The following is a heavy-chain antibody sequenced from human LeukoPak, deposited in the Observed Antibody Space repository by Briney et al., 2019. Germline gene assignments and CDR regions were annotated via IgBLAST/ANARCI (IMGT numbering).Heavy chain of an antibody. CDR1: GGSISSGGYY. CDR3: ARGADSSGYYSIFYFDY. CDR2: IYYSGST. D-gene: IGHD3-22*01. J-gene: IGHJ4*02. V-gene: IGHV4-31*03. Sequence: SQTLSLTCTVSGGSISSGGYYWSWIRQHPGKGLEWIGYIYYSGSTYYNPSLKSRVTISVDTSKNQFSLKLSSVTAADTAVYYCARGADSSGYYSIFYFDYWGQGTLVTVSS.